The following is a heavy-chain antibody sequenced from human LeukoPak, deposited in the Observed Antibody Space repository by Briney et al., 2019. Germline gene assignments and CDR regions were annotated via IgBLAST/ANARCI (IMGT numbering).Heavy chain of an antibody. CDR2: INPNSGGT. CDR3: ARDQTDSGGFDY. J-gene: IGHJ4*02. D-gene: IGHD6-19*01. Sequence: GASVKVSCKASGYTFTGYYMHWVRQAPGQGLEWMGWINPNSGGTNYAQKFRGWVTMTRDTSISTAYMELSRLRSDDTAVYYCARDQTDSGGFDYWGQGTLVTVSS. CDR1: GYTFTGYY. V-gene: IGHV1-2*04.